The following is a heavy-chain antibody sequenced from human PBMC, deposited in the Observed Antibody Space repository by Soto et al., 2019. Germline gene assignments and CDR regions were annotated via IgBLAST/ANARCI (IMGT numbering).Heavy chain of an antibody. CDR1: GFSLSTSGVG. J-gene: IGHJ4*02. V-gene: IGHV2-5*02. CDR2: IYWDDDK. Sequence: QITLKESGPTLVKPTQTLTLTCTFSGFSLSTSGVGVGWIRQPPGKALEWLALIYWDDDKRYSPSLKSRLTITKDTSKNQVVLTMTNMDPVDTATYYCAHSLGYCISTSCSDFDYWGQGTLVTVSS. D-gene: IGHD2-2*01. CDR3: AHSLGYCISTSCSDFDY.